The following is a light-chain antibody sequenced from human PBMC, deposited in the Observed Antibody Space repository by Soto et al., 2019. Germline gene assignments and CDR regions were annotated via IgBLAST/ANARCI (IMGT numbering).Light chain of an antibody. V-gene: IGKV1-5*01. J-gene: IGKJ2*01. CDR2: AAS. Sequence: DIQMTQSPSTLSASVGDRVTITCRASQSISSWLAWYQQKPGKAPHLLIYAASSLESGVPSRFSGSGSGTEFTLTISSLQPDDFATYYCQQYNSYSPYTFGQGTKLEIK. CDR1: QSISSW. CDR3: QQYNSYSPYT.